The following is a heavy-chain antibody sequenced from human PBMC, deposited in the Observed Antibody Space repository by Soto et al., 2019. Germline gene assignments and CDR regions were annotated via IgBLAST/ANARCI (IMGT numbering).Heavy chain of an antibody. CDR2: ISGSGGST. J-gene: IGHJ5*02. CDR1: GFTFSSYA. Sequence: GGSLRLSCAASGFTFSSYAMSWVRQAPGKGLEWVSAISGSGGSTYYADSVKGRFTISRDNSKNTLYLQMNSLRAEDTAVYYCAKAPQLEYYYDSSGYPWGQGTLVTVSS. D-gene: IGHD3-22*01. CDR3: AKAPQLEYYYDSSGYP. V-gene: IGHV3-23*01.